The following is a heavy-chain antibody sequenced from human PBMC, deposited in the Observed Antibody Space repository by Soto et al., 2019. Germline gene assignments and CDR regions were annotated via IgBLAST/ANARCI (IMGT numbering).Heavy chain of an antibody. V-gene: IGHV3-30*18. D-gene: IGHD3-22*01. Sequence: QVQLVESGGGVVQPGRSLRLSCAASGFTFSSYGMHWVRQAPGKGLEWVAVISYDGSNKYYADSVKGRFTISRDNSKNTLYLQMNCLRAEDTAVYYCAKDRTYYYDSSGAGDYWGQGTLVTVSS. CDR3: AKDRTYYYDSSGAGDY. J-gene: IGHJ4*02. CDR2: ISYDGSNK. CDR1: GFTFSSYG.